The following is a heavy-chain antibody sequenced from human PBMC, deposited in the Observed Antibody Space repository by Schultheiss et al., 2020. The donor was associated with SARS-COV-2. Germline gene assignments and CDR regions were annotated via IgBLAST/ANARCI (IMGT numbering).Heavy chain of an antibody. CDR2: IYYSGST. CDR3: ARDPIWYGGKGGYFDY. CDR1: GGSISSGDYY. V-gene: IGHV4-30-4*01. J-gene: IGHJ4*02. D-gene: IGHD4-23*01. Sequence: SETLSLTCTVSGGSISSGDYYWSWIRQPPGKGLEWIGYIYYSGSTYYNPSLNSRVSISVDTSKNQFSLKLSSVTAADTAVYYCARDPIWYGGKGGYFDYWGQGTLVTVSS.